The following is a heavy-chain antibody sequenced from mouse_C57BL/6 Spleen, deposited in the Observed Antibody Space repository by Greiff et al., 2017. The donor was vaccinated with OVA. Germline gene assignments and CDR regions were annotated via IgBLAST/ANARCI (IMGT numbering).Heavy chain of an antibody. CDR3: ARHFGGYYAMDY. V-gene: IGHV2-6-1*01. J-gene: IGHJ4*01. Sequence: VKLMESGPGLVAPSQSLSITCTVSGFSLTSYGVHWVRQPPGKGLEWLVVIWSDGSTTYNSALKSRLSISKDNSKSQVFLKMNSLQTDDTAMYYCARHFGGYYAMDYWGQGTSVTVSS. D-gene: IGHD3-1*01. CDR2: IWSDGST. CDR1: GFSLTSYG.